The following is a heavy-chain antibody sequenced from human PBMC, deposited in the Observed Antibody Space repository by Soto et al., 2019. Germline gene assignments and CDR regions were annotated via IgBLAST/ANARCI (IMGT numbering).Heavy chain of an antibody. J-gene: IGHJ4*01. Sequence: PGGSLRLSCEASGFTFSNYWMHWVRQVPGRGLVWVSRISSDGTRTTYADFVKGRFTISRDDAKNTLYLQMNSLRVDDTAMYYCAADPDRSGFSYFDYWGLGALVTVSS. CDR2: ISSDGTRT. CDR1: GFTFSNYW. CDR3: AADPDRSGFSYFDY. V-gene: IGHV3-74*03.